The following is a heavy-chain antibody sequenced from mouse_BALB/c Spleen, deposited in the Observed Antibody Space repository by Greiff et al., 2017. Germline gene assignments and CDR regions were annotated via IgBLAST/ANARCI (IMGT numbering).Heavy chain of an antibody. Sequence: VKVVESGPGLVAPSQSLSITCTVSGFSLTSYGVHWVRQPPGKGLEWLGVIWAGGSTNYNSALMSRLSISKDNSKSQVFLKMNSLQTDDTAMYYCARGGYYGSYAMDYWGQGTSVTVSS. V-gene: IGHV2-9*02. CDR2: IWAGGST. CDR1: GFSLTSYG. J-gene: IGHJ4*01. CDR3: ARGGYYGSYAMDY. D-gene: IGHD1-1*01.